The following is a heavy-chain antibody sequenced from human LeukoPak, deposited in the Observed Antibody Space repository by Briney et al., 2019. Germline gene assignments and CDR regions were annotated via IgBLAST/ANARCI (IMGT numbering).Heavy chain of an antibody. Sequence: PSETLSLTCTVSGGSISSYYWGWIRQPPGKGLEWIGSIYYSGSTYYNPSLKSRVTILVDTSKNQFSLKLSSVTAADTAVYYCARDRGSEYQLPDGMDVWGQGTTVTVSS. J-gene: IGHJ6*02. CDR3: ARDRGSEYQLPDGMDV. V-gene: IGHV4-39*07. CDR2: IYYSGST. CDR1: GGSISSYY. D-gene: IGHD2-2*01.